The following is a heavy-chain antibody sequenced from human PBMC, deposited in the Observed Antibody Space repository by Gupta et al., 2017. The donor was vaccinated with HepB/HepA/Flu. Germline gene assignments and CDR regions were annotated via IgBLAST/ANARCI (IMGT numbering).Heavy chain of an antibody. CDR2: IIYNGTT. D-gene: IGHD5-12*01. Sequence: QLQLPVSGPRLEKSPETLLPTGTVPDGSISGLSYYWGWIRQAPGKGFEGIGNIIYNGTTTYNPALRSRVTTSLDTSKNQFSLKLTSVTAADTAIYFCARQRPKTSVFSWLSIYWGQGALVAVSS. V-gene: IGHV4-39*01. CDR3: ARQRPKTSVFSWLSIY. J-gene: IGHJ4*02. CDR1: DGSISGLSYY.